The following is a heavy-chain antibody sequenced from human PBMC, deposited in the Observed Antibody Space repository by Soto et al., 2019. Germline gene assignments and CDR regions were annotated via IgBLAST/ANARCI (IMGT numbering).Heavy chain of an antibody. Sequence: QVQLVESGGGLVKSGGSLRLSCATSGFTFSDHYMSWIRQAPGKGLEFISYISPGGRYTNYGGSVKGRFTISRDNAKNSLFLQVNTLREEDTAVYYCSGGGGGGVCDHWGQGTSVSVSS. CDR3: SGGGGGGVCDH. J-gene: IGHJ1*01. V-gene: IGHV3-11*05. D-gene: IGHD2-21*01. CDR2: ISPGGRYT. CDR1: GFTFSDHY.